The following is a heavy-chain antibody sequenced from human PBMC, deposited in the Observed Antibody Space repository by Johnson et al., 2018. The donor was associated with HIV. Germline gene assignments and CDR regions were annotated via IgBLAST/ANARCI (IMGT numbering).Heavy chain of an antibody. CDR3: AKEGRGGAFDI. V-gene: IGHV3-NL1*01. J-gene: IGHJ3*02. CDR2: IYSGGDT. Sequence: QVQLVESGGGVVQPGRSLRLSCAASGFTFSSYAMHWVRQAPGNGLEWVSIIYSGGDTYYPGSVKGRFTISREHAKNSLYLQMNSLRAEDTAVYYCAKEGRGGAFDIWGQGTMVTVSS. D-gene: IGHD2-15*01. CDR1: GFTFSSYA.